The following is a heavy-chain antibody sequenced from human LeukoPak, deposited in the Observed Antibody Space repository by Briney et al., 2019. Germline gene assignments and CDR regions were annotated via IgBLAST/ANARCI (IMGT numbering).Heavy chain of an antibody. V-gene: IGHV1-3*01. CDR3: ARDALYDFWSGENWFDP. J-gene: IGHJ5*02. CDR2: INAGNGNT. Sequence: ASVNVSCKASGYTFTIYAMHWVRQAPGQRLEWMGWINAGNGNTKYSQKFQGRVTITRDTSASTAYMELSSLRSEDTAVYYCARDALYDFWSGENWFDPWGQGTLVTVSS. D-gene: IGHD3-3*01. CDR1: GYTFTIYA.